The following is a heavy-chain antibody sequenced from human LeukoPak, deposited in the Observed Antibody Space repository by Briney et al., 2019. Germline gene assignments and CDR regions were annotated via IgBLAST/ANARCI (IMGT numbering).Heavy chain of an antibody. CDR3: AREFIAAGNYFDF. Sequence: GGSLRLSCAASGFTVSSNYMNWVRQAPGKGLEWVSSISSSSTYIYYADSVKGRFTISRDNAKNSVYLQMNTLRAEDTAVYYCAREFIAAGNYFDFWGQGTLVTVSS. CDR2: ISSSSTYI. J-gene: IGHJ4*02. V-gene: IGHV3-21*01. CDR1: GFTVSSNY. D-gene: IGHD6-6*01.